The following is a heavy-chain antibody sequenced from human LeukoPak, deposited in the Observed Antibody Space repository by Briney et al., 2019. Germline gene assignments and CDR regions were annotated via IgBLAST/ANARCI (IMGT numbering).Heavy chain of an antibody. J-gene: IGHJ4*02. CDR3: AKEAHSSGWYDFDG. CDR2: INWDGGLT. V-gene: IGHV3-43*01. Sequence: QTGGSLRLSCAASGFTFYDYSMHWVRQPPGKGLEWVSFINWDGGLTKNADSVKGRFTISRDNFKNSLYLQMNSLRTEDSALYYCAKEAHSSGWYDFDGWGQGTLVTVSS. CDR1: GFTFYDYS. D-gene: IGHD6-19*01.